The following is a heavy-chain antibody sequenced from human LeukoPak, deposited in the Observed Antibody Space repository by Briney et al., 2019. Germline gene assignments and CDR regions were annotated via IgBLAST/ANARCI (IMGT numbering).Heavy chain of an antibody. CDR2: IYYSGST. V-gene: IGHV4-59*12. D-gene: IGHD3-22*01. J-gene: IGHJ4*02. Sequence: SETLSLTCTVSGGSISSYYWSWIRQPPGKGLEWIGYIYYSGSTNYNPSLKSRVTISVDTSKNQFSLKLSSVTAADTAVYYCARAYYDSSGYFMEYYFDYWGQGTLVTVSS. CDR3: ARAYYDSSGYFMEYYFDY. CDR1: GGSISSYY.